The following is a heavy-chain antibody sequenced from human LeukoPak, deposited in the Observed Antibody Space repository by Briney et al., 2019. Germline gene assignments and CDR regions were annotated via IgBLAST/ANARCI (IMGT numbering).Heavy chain of an antibody. J-gene: IGHJ6*02. Sequence: GGSLTLSCAASGLTFSSYWMHWVRQAPGKGLVWVSRINSDGSSTSYADYVKGRFTISRDNAKNTLYLQMNSLRAEDTAVYYCARKPLRYYGMDVWGQGTTVTVSS. CDR3: ARKPLRYYGMDV. V-gene: IGHV3-74*01. CDR1: GLTFSSYW. CDR2: INSDGSST.